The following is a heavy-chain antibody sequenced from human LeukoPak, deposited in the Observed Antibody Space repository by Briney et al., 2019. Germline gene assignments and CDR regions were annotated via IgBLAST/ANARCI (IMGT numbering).Heavy chain of an antibody. CDR2: IDWDDDK. D-gene: IGHD4-17*01. Sequence: SGPPLVKPTQTLTLTCKFSGFSLSTGGMRVGWIRHPPGKALEWLARIDWDDDKFYSTSLKTRLTISKDTSKNQVVLTMTNMDPVDTATYYCARSRRDYGDYDYWGQGTLVTVSS. CDR3: ARSRRDYGDYDY. CDR1: GFSLSTGGMR. V-gene: IGHV2-70*04. J-gene: IGHJ4*02.